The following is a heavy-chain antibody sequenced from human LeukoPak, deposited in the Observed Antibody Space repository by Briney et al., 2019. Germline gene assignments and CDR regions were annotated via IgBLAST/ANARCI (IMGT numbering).Heavy chain of an antibody. D-gene: IGHD1-26*01. V-gene: IGHV3-33*01. J-gene: IGHJ4*02. CDR2: IYYDGSNQ. CDR1: GLRFRDYG. Sequence: GGSLRLSCVVSGLRFRDYGMHWVRQAPGKGLEWVAVIYYDGSNQYYADSVKGRFTVSRDNAKNTLYLQMDSLRAEDTAVYYCATDRNSGKYYDYWGQGTLVTVSS. CDR3: ATDRNSGKYYDY.